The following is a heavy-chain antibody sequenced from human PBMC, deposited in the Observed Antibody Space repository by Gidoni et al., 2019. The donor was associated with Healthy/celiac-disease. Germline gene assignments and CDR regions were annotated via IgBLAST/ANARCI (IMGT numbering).Heavy chain of an antibody. Sequence: QLQLQESGPGLVKPSETLSLTCTVSGGSISSSSYYWGWIRQPPGKGLEWIGSIYYSGSTYYNPSLKSRVTISVDTSKNQFSLKLSSVTAADTAVYYCATFERWGARGIGYWGQGTLVTVSS. CDR2: IYYSGST. CDR1: GGSISSSSYY. V-gene: IGHV4-39*01. D-gene: IGHD3-16*01. CDR3: ATFERWGARGIGY. J-gene: IGHJ4*02.